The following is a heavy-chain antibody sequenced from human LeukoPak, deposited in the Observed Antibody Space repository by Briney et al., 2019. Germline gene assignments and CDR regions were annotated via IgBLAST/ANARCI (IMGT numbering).Heavy chain of an antibody. Sequence: ASVNVSCKASVYTFTSYGISWVRQAPGQGLEWMGWISAYNGNTNYPQNLQGRFTMTTDTSTSTAYMELRSWSSDDTAVYYCAREGYCSSTSWRLYYYYYYHMDVWGKGTTVTVSS. CDR1: VYTFTSYG. D-gene: IGHD2-2*01. V-gene: IGHV1-18*01. CDR3: AREGYCSSTSWRLYYYYYYHMDV. CDR2: ISAYNGNT. J-gene: IGHJ6*03.